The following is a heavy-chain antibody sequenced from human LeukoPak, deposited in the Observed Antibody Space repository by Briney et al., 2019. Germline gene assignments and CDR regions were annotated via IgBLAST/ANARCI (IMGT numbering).Heavy chain of an antibody. CDR1: GFTVSDYY. Sequence: PGGSLRLSCAASGFTVSDYYMSWIRQAPGKGLEWASYISSSGSTIYYADSVKGRFTISRDNAKNSLYLQMNSLRAEDTAVYYCARHRVFSGNYYYYYMDVWGKGTTVTVSS. CDR3: ARHRVFSGNYYYYYMDV. D-gene: IGHD1-26*01. J-gene: IGHJ6*03. V-gene: IGHV3-11*01. CDR2: ISSSGSTI.